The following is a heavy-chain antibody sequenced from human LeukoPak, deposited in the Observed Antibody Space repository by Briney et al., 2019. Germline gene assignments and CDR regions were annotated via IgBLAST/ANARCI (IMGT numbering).Heavy chain of an antibody. CDR3: ARGNYDFWSGGTFDY. J-gene: IGHJ4*02. D-gene: IGHD3-3*01. CDR2: INHSGST. Sequence: SETLSLTCAVYGGSFSGYYWSWIRQPPGKGLERIGEINHSGSTNYNPSLKSRVTISVDTSKNQFSLKLSSVTAADTAVYYCARGNYDFWSGGTFDYWGQGTLVTVSS. V-gene: IGHV4-34*01. CDR1: GGSFSGYY.